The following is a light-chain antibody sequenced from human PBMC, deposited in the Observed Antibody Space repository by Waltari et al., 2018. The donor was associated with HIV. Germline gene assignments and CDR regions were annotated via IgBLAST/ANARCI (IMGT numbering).Light chain of an antibody. Sequence: QSALTQPASVSGSPGQSITISCTGTSSDVGGYNYVSWYQQHPGKAPKLMIYDVSNRPSGVSYRFSGSKSGNTASLTISGLQAEDEADYYCSSYTSSGTLVFGGGTKLTVL. CDR3: SSYTSSGTLV. CDR1: SSDVGGYNY. CDR2: DVS. J-gene: IGLJ2*01. V-gene: IGLV2-14*03.